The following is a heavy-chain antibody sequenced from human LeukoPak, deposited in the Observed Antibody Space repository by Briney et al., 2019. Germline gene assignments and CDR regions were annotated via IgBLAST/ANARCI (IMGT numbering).Heavy chain of an antibody. CDR3: ARDFSIDY. J-gene: IGHJ4*02. CDR2: IWYDGSNK. V-gene: IGHV3-33*01. D-gene: IGHD2/OR15-2a*01. Sequence: GRSLRLSCAASGFNFYTYGMHWVRQAPGKGLAWVAVIWYDGSNKYYPDSVKGRFTISRDNSNNTLYLQMNSLRAEDTAVYYCARDFSIDYWGQGTLVTVSS. CDR1: GFNFYTYG.